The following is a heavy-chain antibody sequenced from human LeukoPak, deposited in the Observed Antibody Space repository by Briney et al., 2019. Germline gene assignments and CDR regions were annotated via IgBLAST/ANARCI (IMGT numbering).Heavy chain of an antibody. CDR1: GYTFTGYY. V-gene: IGHV1-2*02. J-gene: IGHJ4*02. Sequence: ASVKVSCKASGYTFTGYYMHWVRQAPGQGLEGMGWINPDSGGTNYAQKFQGRVTMTRDTSISTAYMELSRLRSDDTAVYYCARDFPPLGDYVSWGQGTLVTVSS. D-gene: IGHD3-16*01. CDR3: ARDFPPLGDYVS. CDR2: INPDSGGT.